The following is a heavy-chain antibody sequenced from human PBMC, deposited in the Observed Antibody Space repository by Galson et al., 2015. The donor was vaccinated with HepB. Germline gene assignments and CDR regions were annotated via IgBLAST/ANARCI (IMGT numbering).Heavy chain of an antibody. CDR1: GFTFTSSA. Sequence: GFTFTSSAVQWVRQARGQRLEWIGWIVVGSGNTNYAQKFQERVTITRDMSTSTAYMEPSSLRSEDTAVYYCAADPGYSPGAAWGYGMDVWGQGTTVTVSS. J-gene: IGHJ6*02. CDR3: AADPGYSPGAAWGYGMDV. V-gene: IGHV1-58*01. D-gene: IGHD2-15*01. CDR2: IVVGSGNT.